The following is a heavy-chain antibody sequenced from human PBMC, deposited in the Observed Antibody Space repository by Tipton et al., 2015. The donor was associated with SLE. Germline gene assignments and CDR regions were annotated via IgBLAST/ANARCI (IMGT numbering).Heavy chain of an antibody. D-gene: IGHD5-12*01. V-gene: IGHV4-39*02. J-gene: IGHJ4*02. Sequence: TLSLTCNVSGGSISTFNYYWGWIRQPPGKGLGWIGSVYYSGSTYYNPSLKSRVTISLDTSKNHFSLMMTSVTAADTAVYYCATDSTTWLRFDYWGPGTLVAVSS. CDR1: GGSISTFNYY. CDR3: ATDSTTWLRFDY. CDR2: VYYSGST.